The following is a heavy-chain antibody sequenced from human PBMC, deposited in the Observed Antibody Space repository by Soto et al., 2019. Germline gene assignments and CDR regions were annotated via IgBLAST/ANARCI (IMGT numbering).Heavy chain of an antibody. CDR1: GGSISSSSYY. J-gene: IGHJ4*02. CDR3: ARHQHYYDSSGYSYFDY. CDR2: IYYSGST. Sequence: QLQLQESGPGLVKPSETLSLTCTVSGGSISSSSYYWGWIRQPPGKGLEWIGSIYYSGSTYYNPSLKSRVTISVDTSKNQFSLKLSSVTAADTAVYYCARHQHYYDSSGYSYFDYWGQGTLVTVSS. D-gene: IGHD3-22*01. V-gene: IGHV4-39*01.